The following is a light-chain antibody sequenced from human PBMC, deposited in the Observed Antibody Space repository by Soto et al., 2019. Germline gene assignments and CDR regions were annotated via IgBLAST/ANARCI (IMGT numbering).Light chain of an antibody. CDR1: SSDVGAYNY. Sequence: QSVLTQPRSVSGSPGQSVTISCTGTSSDVGAYNYVSWYQQHPRKAPKLIICHVSKRPSGVPDRFSGSKSGNTASLTISGLQAEDEADYYCCSYAGTYTVVFGGGTKVTVL. CDR2: HVS. CDR3: CSYAGTYTVV. J-gene: IGLJ2*01. V-gene: IGLV2-11*01.